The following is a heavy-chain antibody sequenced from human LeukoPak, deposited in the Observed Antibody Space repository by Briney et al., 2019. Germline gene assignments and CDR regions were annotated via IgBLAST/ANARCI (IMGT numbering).Heavy chain of an antibody. Sequence: ASVKVSCKASGYTFTGYYMHWVRQAPGQGLEWMGWINPNSGGTNYAQKFQGRVTMTRDTSISTAYMELSRLRSDDTAVYYCARVAATVTWVDYWGQGTPVTVSS. CDR2: INPNSGGT. V-gene: IGHV1-2*02. CDR1: GYTFTGYY. D-gene: IGHD4-17*01. CDR3: ARVAATVTWVDY. J-gene: IGHJ4*02.